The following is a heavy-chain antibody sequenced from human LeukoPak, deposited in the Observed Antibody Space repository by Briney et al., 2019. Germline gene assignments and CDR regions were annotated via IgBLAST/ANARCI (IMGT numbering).Heavy chain of an antibody. Sequence: SETLSLTCTVSGGSISSSSYYWGWIRQPPGKGLEWIGSIYYSGSTYYNPSLKSRVTISVDTSKDQFSLKLSSVTAADTAVYYCARLVGGDPFYFDYWGQGTLVTVSS. CDR1: GGSISSSSYY. CDR3: ARLVGGDPFYFDY. D-gene: IGHD2-21*02. CDR2: IYYSGST. V-gene: IGHV4-39*01. J-gene: IGHJ4*02.